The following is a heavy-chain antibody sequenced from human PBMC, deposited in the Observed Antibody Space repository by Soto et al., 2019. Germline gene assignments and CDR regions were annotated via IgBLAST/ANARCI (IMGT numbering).Heavy chain of an antibody. V-gene: IGHV3-53*01. CDR2: IYSGGST. Sequence: EVQLVESGGGLIQPGGSLRLSCAASGFTVSSNYMSWVRQAPGKGLEWVSVIYSGGSTYYADSVKGRFTISRDNSKITLYLQMNSLRAEDTAVYYCARDLGTTVTTRVDYYYGMDVWGQGTTVTVSS. J-gene: IGHJ6*02. CDR1: GFTVSSNY. D-gene: IGHD4-4*01. CDR3: ARDLGTTVTTRVDYYYGMDV.